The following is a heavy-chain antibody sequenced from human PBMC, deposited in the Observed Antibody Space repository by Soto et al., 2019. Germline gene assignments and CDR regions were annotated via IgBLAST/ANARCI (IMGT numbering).Heavy chain of an antibody. Sequence: SVKVSCKASGGTFSSYAISWVRQAPGQGLEWMGGIIPIFGTANYAQKFQGRVTITADESTSTAYMELSSLRSEDTAVYYCARGRVTMIVVVPDGMAVWGQGTTVIVSS. V-gene: IGHV1-69*13. J-gene: IGHJ6*02. CDR2: IIPIFGTA. D-gene: IGHD3-22*01. CDR1: GGTFSSYA. CDR3: ARGRVTMIVVVPDGMAV.